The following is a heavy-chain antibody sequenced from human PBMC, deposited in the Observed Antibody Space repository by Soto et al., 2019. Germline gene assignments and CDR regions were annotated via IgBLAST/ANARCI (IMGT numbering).Heavy chain of an antibody. CDR3: ARVKGAAVAGNYFDY. J-gene: IGHJ4*02. V-gene: IGHV4-4*02. Sequence: QVQLQESGPGLVKPSGTLSLTCAVSGGSISSSNWWSWGRQPPGKGLEWIGEIYHSGSTNYNPSLKSRVTISVDKSKNQFSLKLSSVTAADTAVYYCARVKGAAVAGNYFDYWGQGTLVTVSS. CDR1: GGSISSSNW. CDR2: IYHSGST. D-gene: IGHD6-19*01.